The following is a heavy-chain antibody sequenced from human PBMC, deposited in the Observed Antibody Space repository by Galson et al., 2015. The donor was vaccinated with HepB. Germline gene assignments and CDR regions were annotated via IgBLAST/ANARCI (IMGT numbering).Heavy chain of an antibody. Sequence: SAASGFTFGTHAMHWVRQAPGKGLEWVTTISYDGNNKYYRDSVEGRFTISRDYSKNTLDLQMNSLRLEDTAVYYCARDGGLRAGAGGTFYYGMDVWGQGTTVTVSS. V-gene: IGHV3-30-3*01. CDR2: ISYDGNNK. CDR1: GFTFGTHA. D-gene: IGHD3-16*01. CDR3: ARDGGLRAGAGGTFYYGMDV. J-gene: IGHJ6*02.